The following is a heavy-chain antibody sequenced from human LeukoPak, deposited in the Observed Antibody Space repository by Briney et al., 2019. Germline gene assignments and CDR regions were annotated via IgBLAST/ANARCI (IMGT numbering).Heavy chain of an antibody. CDR1: GFTFSSYG. D-gene: IGHD1-26*01. CDR2: IWYDGSNK. J-gene: IGHJ5*02. V-gene: IGHV3-33*01. CDR3: ARDSNGVGASPEGWFDP. Sequence: PGGSLRLSCAASGFTFSSYGMHWVRQAPGKGLEWVAVIWYDGSNKYYADSVKGRFTISRDNSKNTLYLQMNSLRAEDMAVYYCARDSNGVGASPEGWFDPWGQGTLVTVSS.